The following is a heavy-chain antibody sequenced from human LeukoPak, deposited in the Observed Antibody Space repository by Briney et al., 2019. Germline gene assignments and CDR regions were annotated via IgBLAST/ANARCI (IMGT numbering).Heavy chain of an antibody. CDR2: IKEDGSGT. Sequence: GGSLRLSCAASGFTFSSYWMSWVRQAPRKGLEWVANIKEDGSGTFYVDSVKGRFTISRDNAKNSLYLQMGSLRAEDTAVYYCARPVGNGYFDYWGQGTLVTVSS. J-gene: IGHJ4*02. CDR1: GFTFSSYW. V-gene: IGHV3-7*05. D-gene: IGHD2-8*01. CDR3: ARPVGNGYFDY.